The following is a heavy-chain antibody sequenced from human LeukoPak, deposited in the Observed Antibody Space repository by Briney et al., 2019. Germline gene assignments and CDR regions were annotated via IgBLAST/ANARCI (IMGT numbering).Heavy chain of an antibody. J-gene: IGHJ5*02. Sequence: GGSLRLSCAASGFTFSSYSMNWVRQAPGKGLEWVSSISSSSNYIYYADSVKGRFTISRDNSKNTLYLQMNSLRAEDTAVYYCAKSGYSSSWSNAAVYNWFDPWGQGTLVTVSS. CDR1: GFTFSSYS. CDR3: AKSGYSSSWSNAAVYNWFDP. V-gene: IGHV3-21*04. D-gene: IGHD6-13*01. CDR2: ISSSSNYI.